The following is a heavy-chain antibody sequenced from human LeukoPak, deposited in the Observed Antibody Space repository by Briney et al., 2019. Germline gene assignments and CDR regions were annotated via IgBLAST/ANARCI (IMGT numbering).Heavy chain of an antibody. CDR3: ARLNRGTGTSHYFDY. D-gene: IGHD7-27*01. CDR1: GGSISGSSYY. V-gene: IGHV4-39*01. Sequence: SETLSLTCTVSGGSISGSSYYWGWIRQPPGKGLEWIGNIHYSGSTYYNPSLKSRVTISVDTSKNQFSLRLSSVTAADTAVYYCARLNRGTGTSHYFDYWGQGTLLTVSS. J-gene: IGHJ4*02. CDR2: IHYSGST.